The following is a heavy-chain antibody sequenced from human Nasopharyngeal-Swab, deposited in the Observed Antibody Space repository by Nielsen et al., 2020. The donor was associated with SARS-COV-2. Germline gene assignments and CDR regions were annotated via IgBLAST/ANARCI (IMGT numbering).Heavy chain of an antibody. Sequence: ESLKISCPVSGGSVSTSTYFWGWIRQPPGMGLEWIGTVYYSGSTYYNPSLKSRLTISVDKSKNQFSLQLSSVTAADTAVYYCVRSSSWYYFDYWAQGTQVTVSS. J-gene: IGHJ4*02. V-gene: IGHV4-39*01. CDR1: GGSVSTSTYF. CDR2: VYYSGST. CDR3: VRSSSWYYFDY. D-gene: IGHD6-13*01.